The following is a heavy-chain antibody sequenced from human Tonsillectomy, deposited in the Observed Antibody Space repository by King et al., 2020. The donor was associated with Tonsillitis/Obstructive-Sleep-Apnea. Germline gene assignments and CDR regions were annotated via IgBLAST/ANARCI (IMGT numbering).Heavy chain of an antibody. CDR2: VSWNGSRK. J-gene: IGHJ4*02. Sequence: TVQLVESGGGLVEPGGSLRLSCAASGFTFSNSDMNWVRQAPGKGLEWVSGVSWNGSRKHYADSGKGRFIISRDNSRNFLYQQMNSLRPEDMAVYYCVRNRALPVKYYAILTCYYSGFDYWGQGTLVTVSS. D-gene: IGHD3-9*01. CDR3: VRNRALPVKYYAILTCYYSGFDY. CDR1: GFTFSNSD. V-gene: IGHV3-19*01.